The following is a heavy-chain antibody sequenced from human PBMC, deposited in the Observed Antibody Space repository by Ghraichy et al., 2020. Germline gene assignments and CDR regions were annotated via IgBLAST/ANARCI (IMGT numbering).Heavy chain of an antibody. D-gene: IGHD3-10*01. CDR3: ASCKWFGELLYDY. J-gene: IGHJ4*02. CDR1: GGSFSGYY. V-gene: IGHV4-34*01. CDR2: INHSGST. Sequence: ETLSLTCAVYGGSFSGYYWSWIRQPPGKGLEWIGEINHSGSTNYNPSLKSRVTISVDTSKNQFSLKLSSVTAADTAVYYCASCKWFGELLYDYWGQGTLVTVSS.